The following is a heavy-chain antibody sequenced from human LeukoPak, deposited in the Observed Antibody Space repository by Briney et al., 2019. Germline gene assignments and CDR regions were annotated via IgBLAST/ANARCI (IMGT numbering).Heavy chain of an antibody. V-gene: IGHV3-15*01. CDR1: GFTFSSYS. CDR3: VTERSGAFEN. J-gene: IGHJ4*02. Sequence: GGSLRLSCAASGFTFSSYSMNWVRQDPGKGLEWVALPKSKTNGGTTDYASPVNDRFTISRDDSKNILYLQMNSLKIEDTAIYYCVTERSGAFENWGQGTLVTVSS. D-gene: IGHD1-1*01. CDR2: PKSKTNGGTT.